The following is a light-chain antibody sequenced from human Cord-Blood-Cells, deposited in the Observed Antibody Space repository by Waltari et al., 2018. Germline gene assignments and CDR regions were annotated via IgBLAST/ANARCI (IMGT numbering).Light chain of an antibody. CDR3: CSYAGSSTPWV. Sequence: QSALTQPASVSGSPGQSITISCTGTSSDVGSYNLDSWYQQHPGKAPKLMIYEVSKRPSVVSNRFSGSKSGNTASLTISGLQAEDEADYYCCSYAGSSTPWVFGGGTKLTVL. J-gene: IGLJ3*02. CDR2: EVS. V-gene: IGLV2-23*02. CDR1: SSDVGSYNL.